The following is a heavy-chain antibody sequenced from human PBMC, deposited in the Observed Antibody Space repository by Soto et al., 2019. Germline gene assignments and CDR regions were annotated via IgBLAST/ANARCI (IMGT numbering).Heavy chain of an antibody. D-gene: IGHD3-3*01. J-gene: IGHJ4*02. CDR2: VYHTGRT. Sequence: SETLSLTCTVSGGSISSYSWSWIRQPPGKGLEWIGYVYHTGRTSYNPSLKSRVSISMDTSKNQFSLNLDSVTAADTAVYFCARDFAYFDSWGQGTLVTVSS. CDR1: GGSISSYS. V-gene: IGHV4-59*01. CDR3: ARDFAYFDS.